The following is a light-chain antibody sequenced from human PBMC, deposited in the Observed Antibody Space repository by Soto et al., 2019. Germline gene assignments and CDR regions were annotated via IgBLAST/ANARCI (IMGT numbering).Light chain of an antibody. CDR2: EVK. V-gene: IGLV2-14*02. J-gene: IGLJ3*02. Sequence: QSALTQPASVSGSPGQSITISCSGGSSDVGNYNRVSWYRQHPGKAPQLIVYEVKNRPSGVSNRFPGSKSGNTASLTISGLQAEDEADYFCSSLTTSDTWVIGGGTKLTVL. CDR1: SSDVGNYNR. CDR3: SSLTTSDTWV.